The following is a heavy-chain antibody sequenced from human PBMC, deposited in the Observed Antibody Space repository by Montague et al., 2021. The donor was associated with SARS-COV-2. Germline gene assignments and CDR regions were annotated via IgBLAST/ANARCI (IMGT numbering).Heavy chain of an antibody. Sequence: PALVKPTQTLTLTCTFSGVSLTSNNVGVGWIRRPPGRALECLAFVYWDDDKRYSPSLQSRLTITKDTSKNQVVPTMTNMDPVDTGTYYCAHRRRNYGMDVWGQGTTVTVSS. CDR1: GVSLTSNNVG. CDR3: AHRRRNYGMDV. J-gene: IGHJ6*02. CDR2: VYWDDDK. V-gene: IGHV2-5*02.